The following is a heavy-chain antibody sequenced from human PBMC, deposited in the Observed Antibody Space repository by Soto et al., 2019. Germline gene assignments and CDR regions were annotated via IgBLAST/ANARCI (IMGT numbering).Heavy chain of an antibody. V-gene: IGHV4-59*01. Sequence: PSETLSLTCTVSGGSISTYYWSWIRQPPGKGLEWIGYIYYSGSTNYNPSLKSRVTISVDTSKNQFSLKLSSVTAADTAVYYCARGEDFPYYFDDWSQGTLVTVAS. CDR3: ARGEDFPYYFDD. CDR2: IYYSGST. J-gene: IGHJ4*02. D-gene: IGHD1-26*01. CDR1: GGSISTYY.